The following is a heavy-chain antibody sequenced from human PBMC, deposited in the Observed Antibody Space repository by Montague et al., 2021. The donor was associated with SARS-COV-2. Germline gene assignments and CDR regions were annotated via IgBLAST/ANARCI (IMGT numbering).Heavy chain of an antibody. Sequence: SETLSLTCTVSGGSISSSSYYWGWIRQPPGKGLEWIGSIYHSGRTYYNPSLKSRVTISVDTSKNQFSLKLSSVTDSDTAVYYCARLERQQLVRLSGMDVWGQGTTGTVSS. CDR2: IYHSGRT. D-gene: IGHD6-13*01. CDR3: ARLERQQLVRLSGMDV. V-gene: IGHV4-39*07. J-gene: IGHJ6*02. CDR1: GGSISSSSYY.